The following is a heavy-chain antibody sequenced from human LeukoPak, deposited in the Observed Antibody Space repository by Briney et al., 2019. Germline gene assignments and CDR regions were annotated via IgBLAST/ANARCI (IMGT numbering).Heavy chain of an antibody. J-gene: IGHJ4*02. CDR3: ARESSEAVVFDY. D-gene: IGHD6-19*01. CDR1: GFTFSSYW. Sequence: TGGPLRLSCVASGFTFSSYWMHWVRQAPGKGLVWVSRINSDGSSTSYADSVKGRFTISRDNGKNMLYLQMNSLRAEDTAVYYCARESSEAVVFDYWGQGTLVTVSS. CDR2: INSDGSST. V-gene: IGHV3-74*01.